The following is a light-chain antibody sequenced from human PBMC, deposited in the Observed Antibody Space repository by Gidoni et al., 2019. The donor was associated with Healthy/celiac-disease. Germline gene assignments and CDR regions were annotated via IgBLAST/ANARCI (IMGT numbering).Light chain of an antibody. Sequence: DIQMTQSPSSLSVSVGDRVTITCRASQSISSSLNWYQQKPGKAPKLLIYAASSLQSGVPSRFSGSGSGTDFTLTISSLQPEDFATYYCQQSYSTPITFGQGTRLEIK. CDR3: QQSYSTPIT. V-gene: IGKV1-39*01. CDR2: AAS. J-gene: IGKJ5*01. CDR1: QSISSS.